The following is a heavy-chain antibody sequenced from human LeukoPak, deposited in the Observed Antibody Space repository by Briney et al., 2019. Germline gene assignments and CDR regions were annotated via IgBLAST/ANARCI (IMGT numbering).Heavy chain of an antibody. CDR3: ASPITGDAFDI. V-gene: IGHV1-69*04. Sequence: ASVKVSCKASGYTFTSYGISWVRQAPGQGLEWMGRIIPILGIANYAQKFQGRVTITADKSTSTAYMELSSLRSEDTAVYYCASPITGDAFDIWGQGTMVTVSS. J-gene: IGHJ3*02. CDR1: GYTFTSYG. CDR2: IIPILGIA.